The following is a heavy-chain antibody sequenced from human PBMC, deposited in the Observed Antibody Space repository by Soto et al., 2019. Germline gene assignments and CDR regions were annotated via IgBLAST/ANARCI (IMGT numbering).Heavy chain of an antibody. J-gene: IGHJ5*02. CDR2: INAANGDT. CDR1: GYTFTSYG. Sequence: ASVKVSCKASGYTFTSYGIHWVRQAPGQRLEWMGWINAANGDTKYSPKFQGRVTITRDTSASTAYMELSSLRSEDTAVYYCVRRHVSATGIDWFDPWGQGTLVTVSS. D-gene: IGHD6-13*01. CDR3: VRRHVSATGIDWFDP. V-gene: IGHV1-3*01.